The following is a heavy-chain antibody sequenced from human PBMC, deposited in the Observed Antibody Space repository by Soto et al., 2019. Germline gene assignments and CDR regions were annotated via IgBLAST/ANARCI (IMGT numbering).Heavy chain of an antibody. CDR1: GLSLSNYW. J-gene: IGHJ4*02. CDR3: TTVVEY. V-gene: IGHV3-74*01. Sequence: EVQLVEAGGESVQPGGSLTLSCAVSGLSLSNYWMHWVRQVPGKGLVWVSRIDNDGRDTSYADSVKGRFTISRDTAKNTVDLQMCTLRHEDTAFYSCTTVVEYWGQGIRVTVSS. CDR2: IDNDGRDT.